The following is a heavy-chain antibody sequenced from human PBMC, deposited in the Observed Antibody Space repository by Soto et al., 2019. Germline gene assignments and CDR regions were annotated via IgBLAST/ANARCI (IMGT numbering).Heavy chain of an antibody. D-gene: IGHD1-7*01. CDR3: ARRDPGTSVDY. CDR2: IYRTGST. Sequence: QVQLQESGPGLVKPSGTLSLTCAVSGASFTSNDWWTWVRQPPGRGLEWIGEIYRTGSTNYNPSLKSRVTISLDKSENQFSLKVTSLTAAYTAVYYCARRDPGTSVDYWGQGTLVTVSS. J-gene: IGHJ4*02. V-gene: IGHV4-4*02. CDR1: GASFTSNDW.